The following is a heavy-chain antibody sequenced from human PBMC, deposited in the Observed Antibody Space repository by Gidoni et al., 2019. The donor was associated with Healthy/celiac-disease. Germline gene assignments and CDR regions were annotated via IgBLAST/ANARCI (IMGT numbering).Heavy chain of an antibody. CDR3: ARGGYYDFWSGYRSYWYFDL. V-gene: IGHV1-8*01. D-gene: IGHD3-3*01. J-gene: IGHJ2*01. Sequence: QVQLVQSGAEVKKPGASVKVSCKASGYTFTSYDINWVRQATGQGLEWMGWMNPNSGNTGYAQKFQGRVTMTRNTSISIAYMELSSLRSEDTAVYYCARGGYYDFWSGYRSYWYFDLWGRGTLVTVSS. CDR2: MNPNSGNT. CDR1: GYTFTSYD.